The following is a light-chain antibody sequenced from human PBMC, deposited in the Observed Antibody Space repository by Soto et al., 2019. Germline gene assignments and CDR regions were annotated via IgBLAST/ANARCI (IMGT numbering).Light chain of an antibody. CDR2: GVS. V-gene: IGKV3-20*01. Sequence: EIVLTQSPGTLSLSPGERAILSCRASQRVGSSSLAWYQQRPGQAPRLLMYGVSTRATGIPDRFSGSGSGTDFTLTISRLESEDFAVYFCQQFGTSPAFGGGTKVEIK. J-gene: IGKJ4*01. CDR1: QRVGSSS. CDR3: QQFGTSPA.